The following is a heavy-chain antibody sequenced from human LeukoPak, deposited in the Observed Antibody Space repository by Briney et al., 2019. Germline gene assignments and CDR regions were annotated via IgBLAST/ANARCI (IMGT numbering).Heavy chain of an antibody. D-gene: IGHD2-2*02. CDR3: ARPRFPRWNDCSSTSCYSYYGMDV. V-gene: IGHV5-51*01. J-gene: IGHJ6*02. CDR2: IYPGDSDT. Sequence: WIGWVRQVPGKGLEWMGIIYPGDSDTRYSPSFQGQVTISADKSISTAYLQWSSLKASDTAMYYCARPRFPRWNDCSSTSCYSYYGMDVWGQGTTVTVSS. CDR1: W.